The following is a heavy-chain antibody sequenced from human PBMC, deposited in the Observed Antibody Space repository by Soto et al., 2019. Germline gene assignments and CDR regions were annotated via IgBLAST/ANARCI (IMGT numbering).Heavy chain of an antibody. Sequence: KVFFTSSGCPFRSVAISRVRQDPGQGLDWMGGILPIFGTANYAQKFQGRVTITADESTSTAYMELSSLRSEDTAVYYCARGIRDGYNPFFDYWGQGTLVTVSS. CDR3: ARGIRDGYNPFFDY. CDR1: GCPFRSVA. CDR2: ILPIFGTA. V-gene: IGHV1-69*01. J-gene: IGHJ4*02. D-gene: IGHD5-12*01.